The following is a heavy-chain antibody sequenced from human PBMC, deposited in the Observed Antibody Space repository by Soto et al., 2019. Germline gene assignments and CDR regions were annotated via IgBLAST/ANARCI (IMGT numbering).Heavy chain of an antibody. V-gene: IGHV4-39*01. Sequence: GPRTRFSSETLSLTCTVSGVSISTSSYFWGWIRQPPGKGLEWIATIYSSGRTYYIPSLKSRVTLSADTSKNQFSLKVNSVTATDTAVYYCANTLRGDSYSSQHCDQGTLVTVSS. J-gene: IGHJ1*01. CDR2: IYSSGRT. CDR1: GVSISTSSYF. CDR3: ANTLRGDSYSSQH. D-gene: IGHD2-21*02.